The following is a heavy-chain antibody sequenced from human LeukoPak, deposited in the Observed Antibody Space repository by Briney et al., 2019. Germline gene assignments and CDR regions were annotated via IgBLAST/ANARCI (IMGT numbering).Heavy chain of an antibody. CDR1: GFTFSSYA. J-gene: IGHJ4*02. CDR3: ARALVVVAATPDY. CDR2: ISYDGSNK. Sequence: GESLRLSCAASGFTFSSYAMHWVRQTPGKGLEWVAVISYDGSNKYYADSVKGRFTISRDNSKNTLYLQMNSLRAEDTAVYYCARALVVVAATPDYWGQGTLVTVSS. V-gene: IGHV3-30-3*01. D-gene: IGHD2-15*01.